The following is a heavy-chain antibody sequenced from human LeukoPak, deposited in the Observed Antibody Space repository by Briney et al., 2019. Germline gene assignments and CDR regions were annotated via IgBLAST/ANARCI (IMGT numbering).Heavy chain of an antibody. CDR2: ISGSGGST. CDR1: GFTFSSYA. D-gene: IGHD6-19*01. Sequence: GGSLRLFCAASGFTFSSYAMSWVRQAPGKGLEWVSAISGSGGSTYYADSVKGRFTISRDNSKNTLYLQMNSLRAEDTAVYYCAKDSSGWRNYYYGMDVWGQGTTVTVSS. V-gene: IGHV3-23*01. J-gene: IGHJ6*02. CDR3: AKDSSGWRNYYYGMDV.